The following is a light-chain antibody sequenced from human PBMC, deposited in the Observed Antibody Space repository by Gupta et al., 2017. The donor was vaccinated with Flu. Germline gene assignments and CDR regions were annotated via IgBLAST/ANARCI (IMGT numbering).Light chain of an antibody. CDR1: QSVGTY. J-gene: IGKJ2*01. V-gene: IGKV3-11*01. Sequence: EIVLTQSPATLSLSPGERATLSCRASQSVGTYLAWYQQKPGQTPRLLIYDASNRATGIPARFSGSGSGTDFTLTISSRESEDFAVYYCQKRSNWPPYTFGQGTRLDI. CDR2: DAS. CDR3: QKRSNWPPYT.